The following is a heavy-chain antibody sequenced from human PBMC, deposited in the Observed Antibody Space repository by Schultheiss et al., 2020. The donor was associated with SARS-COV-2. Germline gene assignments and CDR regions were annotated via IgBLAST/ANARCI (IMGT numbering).Heavy chain of an antibody. Sequence: SETLSLTCAVSGGSISSSNWWSWVRQPPGKGLEWIGEIYHSGSTNYNPSLKSRVTISVDKSKNQFPLKLSSVTAADTAVYYCARDARGYCSGGSCYSGYYYYGMDVWGQGTTVTVSS. CDR2: IYHSGST. CDR1: GGSISSSNW. CDR3: ARDARGYCSGGSCYSGYYYYGMDV. J-gene: IGHJ6*02. D-gene: IGHD2-15*01. V-gene: IGHV4-4*02.